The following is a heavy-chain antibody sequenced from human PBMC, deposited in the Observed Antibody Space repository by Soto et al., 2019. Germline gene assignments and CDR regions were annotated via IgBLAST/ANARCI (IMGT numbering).Heavy chain of an antibody. CDR3: ARVYSDYYYYGMDV. CDR1: GGSISSYY. D-gene: IGHD1-26*01. CDR2: IYNSEST. J-gene: IGHJ6*02. Sequence: ASETLSLTCPVSGGSISSYYWSWMREPPGKGLEWIGYIYNSESTTYNPSLKSRVNISVDTSKIQFSQMLSAVTAADTAVYYCARVYSDYYYYGMDVWGQGTTVTVSS. V-gene: IGHV4-59*01.